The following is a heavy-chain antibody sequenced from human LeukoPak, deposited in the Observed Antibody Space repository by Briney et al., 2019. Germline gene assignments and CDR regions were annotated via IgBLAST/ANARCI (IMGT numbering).Heavy chain of an antibody. D-gene: IGHD6-19*01. CDR3: ARGGYSRGWYEDYYYMDV. J-gene: IGHJ6*03. V-gene: IGHV1-8*01. Sequence: ASVKVSCKASGYTFTSYDINWVRQATGQGLEWMGWMNPNSGNTGYAQKFQGKVTMTRNTSISTAYMELSSLRSEDTAVYYCARGGYSRGWYEDYYYMDVWGKGTTVTVSS. CDR2: MNPNSGNT. CDR1: GYTFTSYD.